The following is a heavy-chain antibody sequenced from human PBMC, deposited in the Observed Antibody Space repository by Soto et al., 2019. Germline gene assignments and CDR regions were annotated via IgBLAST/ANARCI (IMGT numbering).Heavy chain of an antibody. D-gene: IGHD3-9*01. J-gene: IGHJ5*02. CDR1: GFTFSSYE. V-gene: IGHV3-48*03. CDR2: ISSSGSTI. CDR3: ARGLYDILTGYYPGNWFDP. Sequence: SLRLSCAASGFTFSSYEMNWVRQAPGKGLEWVSYISSSGSTIYYADSVKGRFTISRDNAKNSLYLQMNSLRAEDTAVYYCARGLYDILTGYYPGNWFDPWGQGTLVTVSS.